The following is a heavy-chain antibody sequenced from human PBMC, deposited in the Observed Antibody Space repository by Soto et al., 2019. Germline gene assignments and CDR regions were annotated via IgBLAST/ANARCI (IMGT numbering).Heavy chain of an antibody. D-gene: IGHD5-18*01. CDR1: GFTFRNYC. CDR3: ARDYSSYGPFDY. J-gene: IGHJ4*02. V-gene: IGHV3-48*01. CDR2: IGIGSSTK. Sequence: PGGSLRLSCAASGFTFRNYCMNWVRQAPGKGLEWVSYIGIGSSTKYYADSVKGRFTISRDNAKNSLYLQMNSLRAEDTAVYYCARDYSSYGPFDYWGQGTLVTVSS.